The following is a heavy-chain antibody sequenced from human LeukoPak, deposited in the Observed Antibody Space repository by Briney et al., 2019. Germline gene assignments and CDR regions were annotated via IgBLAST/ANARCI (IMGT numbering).Heavy chain of an antibody. CDR2: INHSGST. V-gene: IGHV4-34*01. CDR1: GGSFSGYY. D-gene: IGHD6-13*01. CDR3: ARVSGIGWFDP. Sequence: SETLSLTCAVYGGSFSGYYWSWIRQPPGKGLEWIGEINHSGSTNYNPSLKSRVTISVDTSKNQFSLKLSSVTAADTAVYYCARVSGIGWFDPWGQGTLVTVSS. J-gene: IGHJ5*02.